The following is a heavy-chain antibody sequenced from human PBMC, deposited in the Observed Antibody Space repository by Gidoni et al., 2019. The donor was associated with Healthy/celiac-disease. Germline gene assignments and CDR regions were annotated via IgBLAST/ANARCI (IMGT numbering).Heavy chain of an antibody. Sequence: EVQLLESGGGLVQPGGSLRLPCAASGFTCSSHAMSWVRQAPGKGLEWVSAISGSGGSTYSAGSVKGRFTLSRDNSKNTLYLQMNSLRAEDTAVNYCAKDPRAHGDYVFHFDYWGQGTLVTVSS. J-gene: IGHJ4*02. V-gene: IGHV3-23*01. CDR1: GFTCSSHA. D-gene: IGHD4-17*01. CDR3: AKDPRAHGDYVFHFDY. CDR2: ISGSGGST.